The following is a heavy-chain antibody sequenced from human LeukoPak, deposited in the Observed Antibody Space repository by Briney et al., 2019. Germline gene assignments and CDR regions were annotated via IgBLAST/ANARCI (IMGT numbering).Heavy chain of an antibody. CDR2: IKKDGSEK. Sequence: GGSLRLSCAASGFTFRSYWMSWVRQAPGKGLDWVANIKKDGSEKYYVDSVKGRFTISRDNAKTSLYLQMNSLRAEDTAVYYCARDLSGVTGYTYGRGIDYWGQGTLVTVSS. V-gene: IGHV3-7*01. J-gene: IGHJ4*02. D-gene: IGHD5-18*01. CDR3: ARDLSGVTGYTYGRGIDY. CDR1: GFTFRSYW.